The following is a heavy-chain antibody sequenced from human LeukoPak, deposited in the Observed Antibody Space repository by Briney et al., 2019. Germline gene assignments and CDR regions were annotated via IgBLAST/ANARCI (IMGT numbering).Heavy chain of an antibody. CDR3: ARAHGDYAFHFDY. V-gene: IGHV1-2*02. CDR2: INPNSGGT. J-gene: IGHJ4*02. CDR1: GYTFTGHY. Sequence: ASVKVSCKASGYTFTGHYMHWVRPAPGQGLEWMGWINPNSGGTNYAQKLQGRVTMTRDTSISTAYMELSRLRADDTAVYYCARAHGDYAFHFDYWGQGTLVTVSS. D-gene: IGHD4-17*01.